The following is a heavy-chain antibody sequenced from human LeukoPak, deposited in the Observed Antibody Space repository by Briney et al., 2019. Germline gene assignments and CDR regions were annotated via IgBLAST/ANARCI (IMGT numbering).Heavy chain of an antibody. CDR1: GFTFSGYT. CDR3: AKGRGSGSYPYAPYYMDV. V-gene: IGHV3-33*06. Sequence: GGSLRVSRAQPGFTFSGYTMHGVRPALGKGLEWVSVIWYDGSNKYYADSVKGRFTISRDNSKNTLYLQMNSLRAEDTAVYYCAKGRGSGSYPYAPYYMDVWGKGTTVTVSS. CDR2: IWYDGSNK. J-gene: IGHJ6*03. D-gene: IGHD3-10*01.